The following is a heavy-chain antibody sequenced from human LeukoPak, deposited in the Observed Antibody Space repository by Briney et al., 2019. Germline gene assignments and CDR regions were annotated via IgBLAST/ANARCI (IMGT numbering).Heavy chain of an antibody. CDR2: IFTILGVA. Sequence: SVKVSCKVSGGTFSSYAISWVRAGPGQGLEWVGRIFTILGVANYAQKFKSSVTITADKSTSTAFMELSSLRSEDTAVYYCARRPTTVVAPFGVTAPYGMDVWGQGTTVTVSS. CDR1: GGTFSSYA. D-gene: IGHD4-23*01. J-gene: IGHJ6*02. CDR3: ARRPTTVVAPFGVTAPYGMDV. V-gene: IGHV1-69*04.